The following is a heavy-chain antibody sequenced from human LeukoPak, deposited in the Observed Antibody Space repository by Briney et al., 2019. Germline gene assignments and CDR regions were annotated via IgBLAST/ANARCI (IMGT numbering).Heavy chain of an antibody. V-gene: IGHV1-69*05. CDR3: ARDTIIRGYMDV. D-gene: IGHD2/OR15-2a*01. J-gene: IGHJ6*03. Sequence: GASVKVSCKASGGTFSNYAISWVRQAPGQGLEWMGRIIPIFGTANYAQKFQGRVTITTDESTSTAYMELSSLRSEDTAVYYCARDTIIRGYMDVWGKGTTVTVSS. CDR2: IIPIFGTA. CDR1: GGTFSNYA.